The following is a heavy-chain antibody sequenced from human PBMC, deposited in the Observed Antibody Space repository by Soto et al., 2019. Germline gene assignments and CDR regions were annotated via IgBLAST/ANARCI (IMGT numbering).Heavy chain of an antibody. CDR1: GYSFTSYW. V-gene: IGHV5-51*01. CDR3: ARQWELPDYYYGMDV. Sequence: GESLKISCKGSGYSFTSYWIGWVRQMPGKGLEWTGIIYPGDSDTRYSPSFQGQVTISADKSISTAYLQWSSLKASDTAMYYCARQWELPDYYYGMDVWGQGTTVTSP. D-gene: IGHD1-26*01. J-gene: IGHJ6*02. CDR2: IYPGDSDT.